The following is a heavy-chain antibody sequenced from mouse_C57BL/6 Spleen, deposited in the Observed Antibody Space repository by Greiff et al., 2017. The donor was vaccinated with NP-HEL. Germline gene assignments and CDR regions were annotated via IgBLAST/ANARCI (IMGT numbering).Heavy chain of an antibody. V-gene: IGHV1-9*01. J-gene: IGHJ2*01. CDR1: GYTFTGYW. D-gene: IGHD1-1*01. Sequence: VQLQQSGAELMKPGASVKLSCKATGYTFTGYWIEWVKQRPGHGLEWIGEILPGSGSTNYNEKFKGKATFTADTSSNTAYMQLSSLTTEDSAIYYCARSLYYGSSSPYYFDYWGQGTTLTVPS. CDR2: ILPGSGST. CDR3: ARSLYYGSSSPYYFDY.